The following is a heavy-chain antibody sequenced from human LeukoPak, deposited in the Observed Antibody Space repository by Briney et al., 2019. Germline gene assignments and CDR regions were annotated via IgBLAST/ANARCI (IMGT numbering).Heavy chain of an antibody. CDR3: AKDLFGYSSSQAADY. D-gene: IGHD6-13*01. CDR2: ISGSGGST. V-gene: IGHV3-23*01. CDR1: GFTFSSYA. J-gene: IGHJ4*02. Sequence: RGSLRLSCAASGFTFSSYAMSWVRQAPGKGLEWVSAISGSGGSTYYADSVKGRFTISRDDSKNTLYLQMNSLRAEDTAVYYCAKDLFGYSSSQAADYWGQGTLVTVSS.